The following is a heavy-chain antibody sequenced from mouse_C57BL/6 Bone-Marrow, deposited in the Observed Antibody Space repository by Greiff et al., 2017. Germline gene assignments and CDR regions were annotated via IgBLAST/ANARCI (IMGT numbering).Heavy chain of an antibody. V-gene: IGHV1-82*01. CDR3: ERRGDYYGSSSWFAY. Sequence: QVQLQQSGPELVKPGASVKISCKASGYAFSSSWMNWVKQRPGKGLEWIGRIYPGDGDTNYNGKFKGKVTLTADKSSSTAYLQLSSLTSEDSAVYFCERRGDYYGSSSWFAYWGQGTLVTVSA. CDR1: GYAFSSSW. J-gene: IGHJ3*01. CDR2: IYPGDGDT. D-gene: IGHD1-1*01.